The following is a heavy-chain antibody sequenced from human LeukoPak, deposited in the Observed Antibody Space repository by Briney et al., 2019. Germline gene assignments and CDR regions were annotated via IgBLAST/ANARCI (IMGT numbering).Heavy chain of an antibody. CDR2: IYYSGST. CDR1: GGSISSYY. CDR3: ARGSFYYDSSGYYPSGYYFDY. Sequence: PSETLSLTCTVSGGSISSYYWSWIRQPPGKGLEWIGYIYYSGSTNYNPSLKSRVTISVDTSKNQFSLELSSVTAADTAVYYCARGSFYYDSSGYYPSGYYFDYWGQGTLVTVSS. V-gene: IGHV4-59*01. D-gene: IGHD3-22*01. J-gene: IGHJ4*02.